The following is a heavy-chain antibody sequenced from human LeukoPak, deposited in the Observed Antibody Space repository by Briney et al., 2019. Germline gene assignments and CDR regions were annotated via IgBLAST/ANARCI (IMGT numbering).Heavy chain of an antibody. J-gene: IGHJ3*02. V-gene: IGHV4-59*08. CDR3: TIFVVADSDAFEI. D-gene: IGHD3-3*02. Sequence: SETLSLTCTVSGGSIRSYYWSWIRQPSGKGLEWIGYIYYSGSTNYNPSLKRRVTISVDKSKNQFSLRLTSVTAADTALYFCTIFVVADSDAFEIWGQGTMVTVSS. CDR2: IYYSGST. CDR1: GGSIRSYY.